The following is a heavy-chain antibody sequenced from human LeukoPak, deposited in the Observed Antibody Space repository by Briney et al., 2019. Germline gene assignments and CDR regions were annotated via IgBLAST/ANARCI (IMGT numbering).Heavy chain of an antibody. CDR1: GGSISSSSYY. CDR2: IYYSGST. CDR3: ARLSSSSWSYWFDP. D-gene: IGHD6-6*01. J-gene: IGHJ5*02. Sequence: NPSETLSLTCTVSGGSISSSSYYWGWIRQPPGKGLEGIGSIYYSGSTYYNPSLKSRVTISVDTSKNQFSLKLSSVTAADTAVYYCARLSSSSWSYWFDPWGQGTLVTVSS. V-gene: IGHV4-39*01.